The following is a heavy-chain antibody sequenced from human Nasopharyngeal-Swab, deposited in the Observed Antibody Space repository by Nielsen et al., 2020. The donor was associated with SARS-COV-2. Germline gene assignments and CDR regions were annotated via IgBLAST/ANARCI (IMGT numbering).Heavy chain of an antibody. Sequence: ASVKVSCKVSGYTLTVLPIHWVRQALGKGLEWMGTVVPEDGEPIYAQNFQGRVTMTEDTSTYTAYLELSSLRSEDTAVYYCASEGSGVFGVVIYAFDIWGPGTLVTVSS. V-gene: IGHV1-24*01. CDR2: VVPEDGEP. J-gene: IGHJ3*02. D-gene: IGHD3-3*01. CDR3: ASEGSGVFGVVIYAFDI. CDR1: GYTLTVLP.